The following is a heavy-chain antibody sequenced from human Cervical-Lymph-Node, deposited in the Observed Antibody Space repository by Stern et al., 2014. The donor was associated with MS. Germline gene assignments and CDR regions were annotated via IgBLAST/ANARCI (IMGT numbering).Heavy chain of an antibody. V-gene: IGHV2-5*02. CDR1: GFSLITYGVG. CDR2: IYWDDDK. CDR3: AHRGTEGSSWDGGYFDH. Sequence: QVTLKESGPTLVNPSQTVTLTCTFSGFSLITYGVGVGWIRQPPGKALECLALIYWDDDKRYSASLKSRLTITKDTSKNQVVLTMTNMDPADTATYYCAHRGTEGSSWDGGYFDHWGQGTLLTVSS. D-gene: IGHD6-13*01. J-gene: IGHJ4*02.